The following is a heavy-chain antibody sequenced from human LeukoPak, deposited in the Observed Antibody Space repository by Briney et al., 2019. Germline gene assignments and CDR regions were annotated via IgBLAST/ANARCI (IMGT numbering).Heavy chain of an antibody. J-gene: IGHJ6*03. CDR1: GGTFASFS. D-gene: IGHD2-15*01. CDR3: TRQMGEVVAARYYHYYLDV. CDR2: IVPSVGII. Sequence: SVKVSCKASGGTFASFSISWVRQTPKQGLEWMGRIVPSVGIITYAQNFQGRVTFTADKSSSTAYMDLSSLRSEDTAVYYCTRQMGEVVAARYYHYYLDVWGKGTTVTVSS. V-gene: IGHV1-69*10.